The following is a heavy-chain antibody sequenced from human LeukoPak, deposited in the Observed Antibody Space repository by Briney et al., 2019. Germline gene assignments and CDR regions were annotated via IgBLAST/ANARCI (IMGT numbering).Heavy chain of an antibody. CDR3: ARDLSSGWSGPYFDY. CDR2: IYYSGST. V-gene: IGHV4-31*03. Sequence: PSETLSLTCTVSGGFISSGGYYWSWIRQHPGKGLEWIGYIYYSGSTYYNPSLKSRVTISVDTSKNQFSLKLSSVTAADTVVYYCARDLSSGWSGPYFDYWGQGTLVTVSS. D-gene: IGHD6-19*01. CDR1: GGFISSGGYY. J-gene: IGHJ4*02.